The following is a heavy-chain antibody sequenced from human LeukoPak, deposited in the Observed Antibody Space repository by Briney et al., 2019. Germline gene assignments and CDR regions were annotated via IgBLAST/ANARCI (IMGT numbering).Heavy chain of an antibody. J-gene: IGHJ4*02. CDR2: ISSSGSTI. Sequence: PGGSLRLSCAASGFTFSDYYMSWIRQAPGKGLEWVSYISSSGSTIYYADSVKGRFTISRDNAKNSLYLQMNSLRAEDTAVYYCAKDRGYCSGGSCYSFYFDYWGQGTLVTVSS. D-gene: IGHD2-15*01. CDR3: AKDRGYCSGGSCYSFYFDY. CDR1: GFTFSDYY. V-gene: IGHV3-11*04.